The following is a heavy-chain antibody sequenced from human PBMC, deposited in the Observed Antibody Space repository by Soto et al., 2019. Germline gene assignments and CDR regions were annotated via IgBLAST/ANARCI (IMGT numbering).Heavy chain of an antibody. CDR3: ARGPPRIAARQRYYYGMDV. Sequence: SETLSLTCAVYGGSFSGYYWSWIRQPPGKGLEWIGEINHSGSTNYNPSLKSRVTISVDTSKNQFSLKLSSVTAADTAVYYCARGPPRIAARQRYYYGMDVWGQGTTVTVSS. J-gene: IGHJ6*02. CDR2: INHSGST. CDR1: GGSFSGYY. D-gene: IGHD6-6*01. V-gene: IGHV4-34*01.